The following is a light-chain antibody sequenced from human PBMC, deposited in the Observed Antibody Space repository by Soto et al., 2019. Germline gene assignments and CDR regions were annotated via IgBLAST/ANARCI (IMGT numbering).Light chain of an antibody. J-gene: IGLJ3*02. Sequence: QSALTQPRSLSGSPGQSVTISCAGTSCDIGSYNYVSWYQQHPGKAPKLMIYDVSKRPSGVPDRFSGSKSGNTASLTISGLKSEDEADYYCCTYAGSYLWVFGGGTKLTVL. CDR3: CTYAGSYLWV. CDR2: DVS. V-gene: IGLV2-11*01. CDR1: SCDIGSYNY.